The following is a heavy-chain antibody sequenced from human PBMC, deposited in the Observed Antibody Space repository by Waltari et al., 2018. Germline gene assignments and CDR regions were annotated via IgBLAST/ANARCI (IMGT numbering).Heavy chain of an antibody. CDR2: IYYSGST. J-gene: IGHJ6*02. Sequence: QVQLQESGPGLVKPSQTLSLPCTVSGGSISRGGSYLRWIRQHPGKGLEWIGYIYYSGSTYYNPSLKSRVTISVDTSKNQFSLKLSSVTAADTAVYYCARDYYGSGSYYQNDGMDVWGQGTTVTVSS. CDR3: ARDYYGSGSYYQNDGMDV. CDR1: GGSISRGGSY. V-gene: IGHV4-31*03. D-gene: IGHD3-10*01.